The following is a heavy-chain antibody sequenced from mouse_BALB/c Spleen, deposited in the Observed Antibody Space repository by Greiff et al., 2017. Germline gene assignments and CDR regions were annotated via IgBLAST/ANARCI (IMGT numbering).Heavy chain of an antibody. J-gene: IGHJ4*01. Sequence: VKLMESGPGLVAPSQSLSITCTVSGFSLTSYGVHWVRQSPGKGLEWLGVIWSGGSTDYNAAFISRLSISKDNSKSQVFFKMNSLQANDTAIYYCARNNGGYAMDYWGQGTSVTVSS. V-gene: IGHV2-2*02. CDR1: GFSLTSYG. CDR2: IWSGGST. CDR3: ARNNGGYAMDY.